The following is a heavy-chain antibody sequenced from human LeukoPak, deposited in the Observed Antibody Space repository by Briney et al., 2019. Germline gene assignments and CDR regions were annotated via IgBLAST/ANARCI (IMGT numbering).Heavy chain of an antibody. CDR2: ISAYSGDT. V-gene: IGHV1-18*01. J-gene: IGHJ6*02. D-gene: IGHD6-19*01. CDR1: GYTFTSHG. Sequence: ASVKVSCKASGYTFTSHGISWVRQAPGQGLEWMGWISAYSGDTNYAQKHQGRVTMTTETSASIAYMELRSLRSDDTAVYYCARDTVAGTGRYYYYGMDVWGQGTTVTVSS. CDR3: ARDTVAGTGRYYYYGMDV.